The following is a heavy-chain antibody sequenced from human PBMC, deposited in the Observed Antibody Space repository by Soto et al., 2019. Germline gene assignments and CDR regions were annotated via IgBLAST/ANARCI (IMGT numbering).Heavy chain of an antibody. J-gene: IGHJ6*02. CDR2: INAGNGNT. CDR3: ARVAVLRYFDWSPRYYYGMDV. D-gene: IGHD3-9*01. V-gene: IGHV1-3*01. Sequence: ASVKVSCKASGYTFTSYAMHWVRQAPGQRLEWMGWINAGNGNTKYSQKFQGRVTITRDTSASTAYMELSSLRSEDTAVYYCARVAVLRYFDWSPRYYYGMDVWGQGTTVTVSS. CDR1: GYTFTSYA.